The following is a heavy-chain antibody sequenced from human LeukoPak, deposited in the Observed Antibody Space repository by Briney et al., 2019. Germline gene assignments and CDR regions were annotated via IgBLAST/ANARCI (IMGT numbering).Heavy chain of an antibody. Sequence: GASVKVSCKASGYTFTSYDINWVRQATGQGVEWMGWMNPNSGNTGYAQKFQGRVTITRDTSASTAYMELSSLRSEDTAVYYCARTPRLTAAFDYWGQGTLVTVSS. CDR1: GYTFTSYD. CDR2: MNPNSGNT. D-gene: IGHD2-21*02. V-gene: IGHV1-8*01. CDR3: ARTPRLTAAFDY. J-gene: IGHJ4*02.